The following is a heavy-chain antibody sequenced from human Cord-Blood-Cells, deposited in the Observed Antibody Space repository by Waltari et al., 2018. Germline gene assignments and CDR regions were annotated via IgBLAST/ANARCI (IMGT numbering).Heavy chain of an antibody. J-gene: IGHJ4*02. Sequence: QVQLQQWGAGLLKPSETLSLTCAVYGGSFSGYYWSWIRQPPGKGLEWIGEINHSGSTTYNPSLKSRVTISVDTSKNQFSLKLSSVTAADTAVYYCARGENTGNDYWGQGTLVTVSS. CDR3: ARGENTGNDY. CDR1: GGSFSGYY. V-gene: IGHV4-34*01. D-gene: IGHD3-10*01. CDR2: INHSGST.